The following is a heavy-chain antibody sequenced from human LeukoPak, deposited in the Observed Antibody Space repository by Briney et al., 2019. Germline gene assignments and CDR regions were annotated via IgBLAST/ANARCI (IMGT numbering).Heavy chain of an antibody. J-gene: IGHJ4*02. CDR1: GFTFTNAW. CDR3: ARAHDYGDYIFDY. D-gene: IGHD4-17*01. Sequence: GGSLRLSCAASGFTFTNAWMNWVRQAPGKGLEWVSVIYSGGSTYYADSVKGRFTISRDNSKNTLYLQMNSLRAEDTAVYYCARAHDYGDYIFDYWGQGTLVTVSS. CDR2: IYSGGST. V-gene: IGHV3-53*01.